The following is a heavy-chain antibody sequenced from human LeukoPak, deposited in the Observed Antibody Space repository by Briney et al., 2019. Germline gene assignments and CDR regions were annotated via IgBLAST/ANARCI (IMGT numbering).Heavy chain of an antibody. CDR2: ISYDGSNK. CDR1: GFTFSTYG. Sequence: GGSLRLSCAASGFTFSTYGMHWVRQAPGKGLEWVAVISYDGSNKYYADSVKGRFTISRDNSKNTLYLQMNSLRAEDTAVYYCATDLSQKYYYYYMDVWGKGTTVTVSS. J-gene: IGHJ6*03. V-gene: IGHV3-30*03. CDR3: ATDLSQKYYYYYMDV.